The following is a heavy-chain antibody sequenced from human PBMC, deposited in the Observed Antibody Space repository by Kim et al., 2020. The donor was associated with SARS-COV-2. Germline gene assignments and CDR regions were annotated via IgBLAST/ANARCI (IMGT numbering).Heavy chain of an antibody. Sequence: ETLSLTCAVSGGSISSYYWSWIRQPPGKGLEWIGYIYDSGSTNYNPSLKSRVTISVDTSKNQFSLKLSSVTAADTAVYYCARHVSGTIWYFDLWGPGTLVAVSS. V-gene: IGHV4-59*08. J-gene: IGHJ2*01. D-gene: IGHD1-7*01. CDR2: IYDSGST. CDR3: ARHVSGTIWYFDL. CDR1: GGSISSYY.